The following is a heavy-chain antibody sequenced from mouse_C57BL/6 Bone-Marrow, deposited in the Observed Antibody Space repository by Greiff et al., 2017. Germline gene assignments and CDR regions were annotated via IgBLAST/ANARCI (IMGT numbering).Heavy chain of an antibody. CDR1: GFSLTSYG. Sequence: VQLQQSGPGLVQPSQSLSITCTVSGFSLTSYGVHWVRQSPGKGLEWLGVIWSGGSTAYNAAFISRLSISKDNSKSHVFFTMNSLQADDTAIYXGDRSRYYSNYSYYFDYWGQGTTLTVSS. V-gene: IGHV2-2*01. CDR3: DRSRYYSNYSYYFDY. J-gene: IGHJ2*01. D-gene: IGHD2-5*01. CDR2: IWSGGST.